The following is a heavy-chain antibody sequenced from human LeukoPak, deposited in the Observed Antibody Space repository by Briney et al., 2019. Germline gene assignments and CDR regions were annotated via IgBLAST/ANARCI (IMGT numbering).Heavy chain of an antibody. CDR3: APGTYYYVTSVY. V-gene: IGHV1-24*01. D-gene: IGHD3-10*02. CDR2: YEPERGEI. J-gene: IGHJ4*02. CDR1: GYTFTDYY. Sequence: GASVKVSCKASGYTFTDYYMHWVQQAPGKGLEWMGGYEPERGEIVYAQQLQGRVHMTEDTSTETAYMELSSLRAEDTAVYYCAPGTYYYVTSVYWGQGTLVTVSS.